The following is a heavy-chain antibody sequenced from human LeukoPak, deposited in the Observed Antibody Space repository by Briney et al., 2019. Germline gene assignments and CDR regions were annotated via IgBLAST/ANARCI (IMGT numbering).Heavy chain of an antibody. CDR1: GFTFSSYW. CDR3: ARERQGADAFDI. J-gene: IGHJ3*02. D-gene: IGHD1-26*01. Sequence: GGSLRLSCAASGFTFSSYWMHWVRQAPGKGLVWVSRINSDGSSTSYADSVKGRFTISRDNAKNTLYLQMNSLRAEDTAVYYCARERQGADAFDIWGQGTMVTVPS. V-gene: IGHV3-74*01. CDR2: INSDGSST.